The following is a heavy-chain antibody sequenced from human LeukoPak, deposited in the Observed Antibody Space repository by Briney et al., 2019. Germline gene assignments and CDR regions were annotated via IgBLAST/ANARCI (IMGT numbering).Heavy chain of an antibody. Sequence: GGSLRLSCAASGFTFSSYGVHWVRQAPGKGLEWVSSISSSSSYIYYADSVKGRLTISRDNAKNSLYLQMNSLRAEDTAVYYCARGPWDYGGSSYYYYYGMDVWGQGTTVTVSS. CDR3: ARGPWDYGGSSYYYYYGMDV. V-gene: IGHV3-21*01. J-gene: IGHJ6*02. D-gene: IGHD4-23*01. CDR2: ISSSSSYI. CDR1: GFTFSSYG.